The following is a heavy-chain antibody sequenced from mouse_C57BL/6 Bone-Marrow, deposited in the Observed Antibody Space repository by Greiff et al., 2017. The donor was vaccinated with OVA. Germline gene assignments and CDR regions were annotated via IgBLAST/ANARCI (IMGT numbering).Heavy chain of an antibody. D-gene: IGHD1-1*01. J-gene: IGHJ2*01. Sequence: VKLQESGAELVRPGASVTLSCKASGYTFTDYEMHWVKQTPVHGLEWIGAIDPETGGTAYNKKFKGKAILTADKSSSTAYMELRSLTSEDSAVYYCTDLLYGSSPWGQGTTLTVSS. V-gene: IGHV1-15*01. CDR3: TDLLYGSSP. CDR2: IDPETGGT. CDR1: GYTFTDYE.